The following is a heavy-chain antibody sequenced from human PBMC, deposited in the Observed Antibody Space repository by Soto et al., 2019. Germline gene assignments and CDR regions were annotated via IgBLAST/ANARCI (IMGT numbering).Heavy chain of an antibody. J-gene: IGHJ6*02. CDR3: ARIGTVGTGVLGYYYGMDV. D-gene: IGHD2-21*02. CDR1: GYTFTSYG. CDR2: ISAYNGNT. Sequence: ASVKVSCKASGYTFTSYGISWVRQAPGQGLEWMGWISAYNGNTNYAQKLQGRVTMTTDTSTSTAYMELRSLRSEDTAVYYCARIGTVGTGVLGYYYGMDVWGQGTTVTVSS. V-gene: IGHV1-18*01.